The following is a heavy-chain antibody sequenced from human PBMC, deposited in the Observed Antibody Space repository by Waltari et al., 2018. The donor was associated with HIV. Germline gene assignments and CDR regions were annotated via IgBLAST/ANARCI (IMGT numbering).Heavy chain of an antibody. CDR3: ARDKRDGGNHRAYFDY. D-gene: IGHD2-15*01. J-gene: IGHJ4*02. CDR2: IYDSGST. Sequence: QVQLQESGPGLVKPSETLSLTCTVPGGSISSYYWSWIRQPPGKGLEWIGYIYDSGSTNYNPSLKSRVTISVDTSKNQFSLKLSSVTAADTAVYYCARDKRDGGNHRAYFDYWGQGSLVTVSS. V-gene: IGHV4-59*01. CDR1: GGSISSYY.